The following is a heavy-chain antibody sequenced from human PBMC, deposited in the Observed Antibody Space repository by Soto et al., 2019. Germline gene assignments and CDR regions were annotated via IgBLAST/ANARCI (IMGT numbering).Heavy chain of an antibody. V-gene: IGHV4-28*01. CDR1: GYSISSNNW. CDR2: IYYSGTT. Sequence: PSETLSLTCAVSGYSISSNNWWGWIRKPPGKGLEWIGYIYYSGTTYYNPSLKSRVTMSVDTSKNQFSLKLTSVTAVYTAVYYCARREIQGPIDYWGQGTLVTVSS. CDR3: ARREIQGPIDY. J-gene: IGHJ4*02. D-gene: IGHD1-26*01.